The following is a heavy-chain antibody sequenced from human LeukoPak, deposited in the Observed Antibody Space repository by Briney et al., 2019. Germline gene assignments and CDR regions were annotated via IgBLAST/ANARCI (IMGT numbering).Heavy chain of an antibody. D-gene: IGHD6-19*01. CDR2: INPNSGGT. V-gene: IGHV1-2*02. Sequence: SVKDSCKATGYTHLYHLMHWVRPARSQGLAWMGFINPNSGGTNYAQKFQGRVTMTRDTSISTAYMELSRLRSDDTAVYYCARARDDQQWLVEFAFDIWGQGTMVTVSS. CDR3: ARARDDQQWLVEFAFDI. CDR1: GYTHLYHL. J-gene: IGHJ3*02.